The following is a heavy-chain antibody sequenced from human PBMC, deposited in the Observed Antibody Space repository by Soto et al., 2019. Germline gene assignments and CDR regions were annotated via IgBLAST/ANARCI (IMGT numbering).Heavy chain of an antibody. D-gene: IGHD6-19*01. CDR2: ISYDVTNK. Sequence: QVQLVESGGGVVQPVRSLRLSCAASGFSFSSYGMHWVRQAPGKGLEWVAVISYDVTNKYYADSVKGRFTISRDNSKNTLYLQMNSLRAEDTAVYYCAKDLRIAVAGTDYFDSWGQGTLVTVSS. CDR1: GFSFSSYG. CDR3: AKDLRIAVAGTDYFDS. V-gene: IGHV3-30*18. J-gene: IGHJ4*02.